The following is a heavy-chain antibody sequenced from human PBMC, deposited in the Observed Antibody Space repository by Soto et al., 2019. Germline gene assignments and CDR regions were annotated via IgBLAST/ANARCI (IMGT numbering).Heavy chain of an antibody. CDR2: IYYSGST. CDR3: ARHVSLRNRAFDY. V-gene: IGHV4-39*01. J-gene: IGHJ4*02. CDR1: GGSISSSSYY. Sequence: PSETLSLTCTVSGGSISSSSYYWGWIRQPPGKGLEWIGSIYYSGSTYYNPSLKSRVTISVDTSKDQFSLKLSSVTAADTAVYYCARHVSLRNRAFDYWGQGTLVTVSS. D-gene: IGHD5-12*01.